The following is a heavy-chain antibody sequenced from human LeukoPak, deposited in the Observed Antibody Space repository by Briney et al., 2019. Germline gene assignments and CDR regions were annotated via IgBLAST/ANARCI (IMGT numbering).Heavy chain of an antibody. D-gene: IGHD7-27*01. V-gene: IGHV3-66*01. J-gene: IGHJ4*02. CDR2: IYSGGST. Sequence: PGGSLRLSCAASGFTVSSNYMSWVRQAPGKGLEWVSVIYSGGSTNYADSVKGRFTISRDNSKNTLYLQMNSLRAEDTAVYYCARVRPIWGWGDYWGQGTLVTVSS. CDR3: ARVRPIWGWGDY. CDR1: GFTVSSNY.